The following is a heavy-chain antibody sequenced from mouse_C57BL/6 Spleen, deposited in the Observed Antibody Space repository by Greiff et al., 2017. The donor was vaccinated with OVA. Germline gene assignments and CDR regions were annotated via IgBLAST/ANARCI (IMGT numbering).Heavy chain of an antibody. D-gene: IGHD1-1*01. Sequence: QVQLQQSGPELVKPGASVKISCKASGYTFTDYYINWVKQRPGQGLEWIGWIFPGSGSTYYNEKFKGKATLTVDKSSSTAYMLLSSLTSEDSAVYYGSRQGRCDYGSSHYAMDYWGQGTSVTVSA. CDR2: IFPGSGST. V-gene: IGHV1-75*01. J-gene: IGHJ4*01. CDR3: SRQGRCDYGSSHYAMDY. CDR1: GYTFTDYY.